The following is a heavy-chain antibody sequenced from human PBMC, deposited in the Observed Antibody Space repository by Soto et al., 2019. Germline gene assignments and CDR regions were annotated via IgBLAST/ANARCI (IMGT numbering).Heavy chain of an antibody. CDR2: IYYSGST. CDR3: ASVLRFLEWSRPDYYGMDV. J-gene: IGHJ6*02. CDR1: GGSISSYY. V-gene: IGHV4-59*01. D-gene: IGHD3-3*01. Sequence: SETLSLTCTVSGGSISSYYWSWIRQPPGKGLEWIGYIYYSGSTNYNPSLKSRVTISVDTSKNQFSLKLSSVTAADTAVYYCASVLRFLEWSRPDYYGMDVWGQGTTVTVSS.